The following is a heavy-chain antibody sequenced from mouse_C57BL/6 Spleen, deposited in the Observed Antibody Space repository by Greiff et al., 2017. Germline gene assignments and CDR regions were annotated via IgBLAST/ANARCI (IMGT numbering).Heavy chain of an antibody. CDR2: ISYDGSN. D-gene: IGHD2-4*01. J-gene: IGHJ3*01. V-gene: IGHV3-6*01. CDR3: AREGHYDYDFAY. Sequence: EVKLQESGPGLVKPSQSLSLTCSVTGYSITSGYYWNWIRQFPGNKLEWMGYISYDGSNNYNPSLKNRISITRDTSKNQFFLKLNSVTTEDTATYYCAREGHYDYDFAYWGQGTLVTVSA. CDR1: GYSITSGYY.